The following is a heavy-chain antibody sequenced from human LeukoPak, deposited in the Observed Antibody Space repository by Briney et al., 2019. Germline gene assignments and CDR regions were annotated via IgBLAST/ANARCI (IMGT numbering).Heavy chain of an antibody. D-gene: IGHD6-19*01. CDR3: ARGPPVAGFFDY. V-gene: IGHV4-59*01. J-gene: IGHJ4*02. CDR2: IYYSGST. CDR1: GGSISSYY. Sequence: SETLSLTCTVSGGSISSYYWSWIRQPPGKGLEWTGYIYYSGSTNYNPSLKSRVTISVDTSKNQFSLKLSSVTAADTAVYYCARGPPVAGFFDYWGQGTLVTVSS.